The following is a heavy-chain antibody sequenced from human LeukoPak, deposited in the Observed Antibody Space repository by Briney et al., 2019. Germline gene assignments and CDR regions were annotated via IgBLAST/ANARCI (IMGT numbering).Heavy chain of an antibody. CDR3: ARDPTTAVTRRYFDC. Sequence: GRSLRLSCAASGFSFSNYDIHWVRQAPGKGLEWVAVISYDGSNKYYADSVKGRFTISRDKSKNTLFLQMNSLRAEDTAVCYCARDPTTAVTRRYFDCWGQGTLVTVSS. CDR2: ISYDGSNK. J-gene: IGHJ4*02. V-gene: IGHV3-30-3*01. D-gene: IGHD4-17*01. CDR1: GFSFSNYD.